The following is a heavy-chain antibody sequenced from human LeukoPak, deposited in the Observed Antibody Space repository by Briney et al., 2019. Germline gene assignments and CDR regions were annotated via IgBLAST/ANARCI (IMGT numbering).Heavy chain of an antibody. Sequence: PSETLSLTCTVSGDSISSYYWSWVRQPAGKGLEWIGSLYYSGSTYYNPSLKSRVTISVDTSKNQFSLKLSSVTAADTALYYCARWEESDAFDIWGQGTMVTVSS. CDR1: GDSISSYY. CDR3: ARWEESDAFDI. V-gene: IGHV4-59*05. D-gene: IGHD1-26*01. J-gene: IGHJ3*02. CDR2: LYYSGST.